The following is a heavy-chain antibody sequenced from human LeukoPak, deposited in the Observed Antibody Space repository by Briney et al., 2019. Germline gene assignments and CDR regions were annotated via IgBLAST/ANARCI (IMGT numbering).Heavy chain of an antibody. D-gene: IGHD3-22*01. J-gene: IGHJ4*02. Sequence: GGSLRLXCAASGFTYSSYEMNWVRRAPGKGLEWLSYISSSGSTIYYADSVKVRFTISRDNAKNSLYLQMNSLRAEDTAVYYCARVTRQYYDSSGYYPHSDYWGQGTLVTVSS. V-gene: IGHV3-48*03. CDR1: GFTYSSYE. CDR2: ISSSGSTI. CDR3: ARVTRQYYDSSGYYPHSDY.